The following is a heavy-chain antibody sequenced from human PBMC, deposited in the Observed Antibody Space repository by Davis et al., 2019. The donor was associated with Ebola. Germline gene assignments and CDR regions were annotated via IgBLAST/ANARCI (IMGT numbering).Heavy chain of an antibody. D-gene: IGHD5-18*01. CDR1: GFTFSSYG. CDR3: ARVGRGYQNDAFDI. J-gene: IGHJ3*02. CDR2: IWYDGSNK. V-gene: IGHV3-33*01. Sequence: PGGSLRLSCAASGFTFSSYGMHWVRQAPGKGLEWVAVIWYDGSNKYYADSVKGRFTISRDNSKNTLYLQMNSLRAEDTAVYYCARVGRGYQNDAFDIWGQGTMVTVSS.